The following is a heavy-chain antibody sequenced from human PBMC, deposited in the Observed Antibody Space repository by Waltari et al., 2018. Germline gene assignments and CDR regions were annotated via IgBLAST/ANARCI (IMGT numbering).Heavy chain of an antibody. CDR1: GYTFTSYG. V-gene: IGHV1-18*01. D-gene: IGHD3-22*01. J-gene: IGHJ6*02. CDR3: ARDAKYYYDSSGYYLFGMDV. Sequence: QVQLVQSGAEVKKPGASVKVSCKASGYTFTSYGISWVRQAPGQGLEWMGWISAYNGNTNYAQKLQGRVTMTTDTSTSTAYMELRSLRSDDTAVYYCARDAKYYYDSSGYYLFGMDVWGQGTTVTVSS. CDR2: ISAYNGNT.